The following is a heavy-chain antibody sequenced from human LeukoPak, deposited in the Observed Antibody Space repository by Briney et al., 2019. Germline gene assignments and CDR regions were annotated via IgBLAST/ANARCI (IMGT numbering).Heavy chain of an antibody. V-gene: IGHV3-23*01. CDR3: AKVLIIVVVPAATRAFDY. CDR1: GFTFSSYA. CDR2: ISGSGGST. J-gene: IGHJ4*02. D-gene: IGHD2-2*01. Sequence: GGSLRLSCAASGFTFSSYALSWVRQAPGKGLEWVSAISGSGGSTYYADSVKVRFTISRDNSKNTLYLQMNSLRAEDTAVYYCAKVLIIVVVPAATRAFDYWGQGTLVTVSS.